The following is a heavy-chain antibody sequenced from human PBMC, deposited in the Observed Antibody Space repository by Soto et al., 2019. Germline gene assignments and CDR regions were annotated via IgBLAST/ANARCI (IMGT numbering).Heavy chain of an antibody. Sequence: GASVKVSCKASGGTFSSYAISWVRQAPGQGLEWMGGIIPTFGTANYAQKFQGRVTITADESTSTAYMELSSLRSEDTAVYYCARDQWELPHYYGMDVWGQGTTVTVSS. CDR1: GGTFSSYA. J-gene: IGHJ6*02. V-gene: IGHV1-69*13. CDR3: ARDQWELPHYYGMDV. D-gene: IGHD1-26*01. CDR2: IIPTFGTA.